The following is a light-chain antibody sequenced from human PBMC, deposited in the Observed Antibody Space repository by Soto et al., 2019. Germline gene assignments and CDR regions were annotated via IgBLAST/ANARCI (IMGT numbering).Light chain of an antibody. CDR1: SSNIGAST. CDR2: SSN. CDR3: ATWDDSLNGPV. J-gene: IGLJ3*02. Sequence: QSVLTQAPSASGTPGQRVTISCSGSSSNIGASTVSWFQQLPGTAPKLLIFSSNQRPSGVPDRFSGSKSGTSASLAISGLQSGDEADYYCATWDDSLNGPVFGGGTKLTVL. V-gene: IGLV1-44*01.